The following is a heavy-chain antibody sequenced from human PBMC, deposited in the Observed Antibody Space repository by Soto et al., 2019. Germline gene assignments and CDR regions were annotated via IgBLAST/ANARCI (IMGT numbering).Heavy chain of an antibody. Sequence: GASVKVSCKASGGTFSSYAISWVRQAPGQGLEWMGGIIPIFGTANYAQKFQGRVTITVDESTSTAYMELSSLRSEDTAVYYCAREGQCSGGSCYGNDAFDIWGQGTMVTVSS. V-gene: IGHV1-69*13. CDR3: AREGQCSGGSCYGNDAFDI. D-gene: IGHD2-15*01. CDR1: GGTFSSYA. CDR2: IIPIFGTA. J-gene: IGHJ3*02.